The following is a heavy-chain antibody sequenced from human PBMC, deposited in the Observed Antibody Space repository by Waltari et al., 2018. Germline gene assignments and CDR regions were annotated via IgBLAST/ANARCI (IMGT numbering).Heavy chain of an antibody. D-gene: IGHD1-26*01. CDR1: RFTFSSYA. Sequence: VQLLESGGRLVQPGGSLSRLWSVSRFTFSSYALMLVCQAPGKGLAWVSSIGSSGDTYYAGSVKGRFTISRDNSKNTLYLQMNSLRAEDTALYYCARGSKDSGRDVWGQGTTVTVSS. V-gene: IGHV3-23*01. CDR3: ARGSKDSGRDV. J-gene: IGHJ6*02. CDR2: IGSSGDT.